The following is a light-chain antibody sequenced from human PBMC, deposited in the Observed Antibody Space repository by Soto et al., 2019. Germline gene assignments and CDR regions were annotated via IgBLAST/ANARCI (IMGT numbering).Light chain of an antibody. CDR2: WAS. CDR1: QSVLYSSNNKNY. CDR3: QQYHSTPPYT. J-gene: IGKJ2*01. V-gene: IGKV4-1*01. Sequence: IVMTQSPDSLAVSLGERATINCKSSQSVLYSSNNKNYLAWYQQKPGQPPKLLIYWASTRESGVPDRFSGSGSGTDLTLTISSLQAEDVAVYYCQQYHSTPPYTFGPRTKLEIK.